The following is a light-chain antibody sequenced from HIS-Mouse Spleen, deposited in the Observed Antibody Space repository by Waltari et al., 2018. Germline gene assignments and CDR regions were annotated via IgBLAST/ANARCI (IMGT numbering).Light chain of an antibody. CDR2: EDS. CDR1: ALPKKY. CDR3: QSTDSSGNHRV. Sequence: SYELPQPPSVSLSPGQTASITCSGDALPKKYAYWYQQKSGQAPVLVIYEDSKRPSGIPERFSGSSSGTTATLTISGVQVEDEADYYCQSTDSSGNHRVFGGGTKLTVL. J-gene: IGLJ2*01. V-gene: IGLV3-10*01.